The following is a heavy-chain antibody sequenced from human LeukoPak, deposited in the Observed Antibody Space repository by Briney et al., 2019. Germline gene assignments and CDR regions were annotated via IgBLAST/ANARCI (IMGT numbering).Heavy chain of an antibody. D-gene: IGHD6-6*01. CDR1: GFTFSSYA. Sequence: GGSLRLSCAASGFTFSSYAMTWVRQAPGRGLEWVSYISSSGSTIYYADSVKGRFTISRDNAKNSLYLQMNSLRAEDTAVYYCAREGIAALDYWGQGTLVTVSS. CDR2: ISSSGSTI. CDR3: AREGIAALDY. V-gene: IGHV3-48*03. J-gene: IGHJ4*02.